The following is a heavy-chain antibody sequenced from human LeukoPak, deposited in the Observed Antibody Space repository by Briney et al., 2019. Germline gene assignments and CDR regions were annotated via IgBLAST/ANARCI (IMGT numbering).Heavy chain of an antibody. J-gene: IGHJ4*02. Sequence: ASVKVSCKASGYTFTSYDINRVRQATGQGLEWMGWMNPNSGNTGYAQKFQGRVTMTRNTSISTAYMELSSLRSEDTAVYYCARGWASGSYRKSGFDYWGQGTLVTVSS. V-gene: IGHV1-8*01. CDR1: GYTFTSYD. CDR3: ARGWASGSYRKSGFDY. D-gene: IGHD3-10*01. CDR2: MNPNSGNT.